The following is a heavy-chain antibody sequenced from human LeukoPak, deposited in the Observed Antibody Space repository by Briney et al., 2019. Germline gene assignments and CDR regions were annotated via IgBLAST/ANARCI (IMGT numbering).Heavy chain of an antibody. CDR2: IYYTGST. D-gene: IGHD5-12*01. J-gene: IGHJ5*02. CDR1: GGSISTYF. CDR3: ARVEDSGYDYRGRFDP. Sequence: SETLSLTCTVSGGSISTYFWSWIRQPPGKGLEWIGYIYYTGSTNYNPSLKSRVTISVDTSKNQFSLKLSSVTAADTAVYYCARVEDSGYDYRGRFDPWGQGTLVTVSS. V-gene: IGHV4-59*12.